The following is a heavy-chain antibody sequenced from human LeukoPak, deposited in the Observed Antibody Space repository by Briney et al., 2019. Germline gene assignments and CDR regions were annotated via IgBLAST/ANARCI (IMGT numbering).Heavy chain of an antibody. V-gene: IGHV3-23*01. CDR1: GFTFSSYA. D-gene: IGHD3-22*01. CDR3: ARGGYDYYDSSGSIDY. CDR2: ISGSGGST. J-gene: IGHJ4*02. Sequence: GGSLRLSCAASGFTFSSYAMSWVRQAPGKGLEWVSAISGSGGSTYYADSVKGRFTISRDNSKNSLYLQMNSLRAEDTAVYYCARGGYDYYDSSGSIDYWGQGTLVTVSS.